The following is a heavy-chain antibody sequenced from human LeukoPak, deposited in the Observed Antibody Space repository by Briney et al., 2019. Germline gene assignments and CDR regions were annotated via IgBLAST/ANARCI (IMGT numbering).Heavy chain of an antibody. V-gene: IGHV3-30-3*01. CDR3: ARVGNPGGAYYYDSNAFDI. J-gene: IGHJ3*02. CDR1: GFTFSSYW. CDR2: ISYDGSNK. D-gene: IGHD3-22*01. Sequence: PGGSLRLSCAASGFTFSSYWMHWVRQAPGKGLEWVTVISYDGSNKYYADSVKGRFTISRDNSKNTLYLQMNSLRAEDTAVYYCARVGNPGGAYYYDSNAFDIWGQGTMVTVSS.